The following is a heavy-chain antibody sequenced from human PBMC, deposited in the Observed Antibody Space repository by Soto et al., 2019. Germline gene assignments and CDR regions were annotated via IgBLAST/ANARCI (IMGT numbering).Heavy chain of an antibody. CDR1: GGSVSVYY. V-gene: IGHV4-59*02. Sequence: SETLSLTCTISGGSVSVYYWSWIRQATGQGLEWIGYIYASGSPYYNPSLRSRVTISADTSKNQISLKLTSPTAADTAVYYCARGVGSSPPQYWGRGTLVTVSS. D-gene: IGHD1-26*01. CDR3: ARGVGSSPPQY. J-gene: IGHJ4*02. CDR2: IYASGSP.